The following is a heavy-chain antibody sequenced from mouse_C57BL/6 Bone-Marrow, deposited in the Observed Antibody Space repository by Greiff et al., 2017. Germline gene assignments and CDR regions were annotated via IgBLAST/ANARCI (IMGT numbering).Heavy chain of an antibody. Sequence: VQLQQSGPELVKPGASVKISCKASGYAFSSSWMNWVKQRPGKGLEWIGRIYPGDGDTNYNGKFKGKATLTAAKSSSTAYMQLSSQTSEESAVYFCARRDDGSSGYWYFDVWGTGTTVTVSS. J-gene: IGHJ1*03. CDR2: IYPGDGDT. CDR1: GYAFSSSW. V-gene: IGHV1-82*01. D-gene: IGHD1-1*01. CDR3: ARRDDGSSGYWYFDV.